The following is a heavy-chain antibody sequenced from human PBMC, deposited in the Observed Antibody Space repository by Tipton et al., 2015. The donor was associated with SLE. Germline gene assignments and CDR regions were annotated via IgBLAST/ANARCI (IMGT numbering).Heavy chain of an antibody. D-gene: IGHD2-2*01. J-gene: IGHJ4*02. V-gene: IGHV1-69*05. Sequence: QLVQSGAEVKEPGSSVKVSCKASGDTFNTYAFTWVRQAPGQGLEWMGAIIPIIGITKYAQDFQDRVTISTDESTNTAYVELTSLTSDDTAVDLCARGRDQLPTSDYWGQGTLVTVSS. CDR3: ARGRDQLPTSDY. CDR2: IIPIIGIT. CDR1: GDTFNTYA.